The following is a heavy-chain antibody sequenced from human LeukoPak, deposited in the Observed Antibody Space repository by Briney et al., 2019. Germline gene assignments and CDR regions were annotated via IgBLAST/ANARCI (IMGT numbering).Heavy chain of an antibody. J-gene: IGHJ4*02. CDR3: ARDRGYYFDY. CDR2: IKEDGTET. CDR1: GFMFSSNW. Sequence: TGGSLRLSCAASGFMFSSNWMSWVRLAPGKGLEWVANIKEDGTETYYVDSVKGRFTISRDNAKNSLYLQMNSLRDEDTAVYYCARDRGYYFDYWGQGTLVTVSS. V-gene: IGHV3-7*01.